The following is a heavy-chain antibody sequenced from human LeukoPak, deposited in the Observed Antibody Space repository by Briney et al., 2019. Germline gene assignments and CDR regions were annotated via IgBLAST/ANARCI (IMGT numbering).Heavy chain of an antibody. CDR1: GGSISSYY. Sequence: SETLSLTCTVSGGSISSYYWSWIRQPPGKGLERIGYIYYSGSTNYNPSLKSRVTISVDTSKNQFSLTLSSVTAADTAVYYCARGYCSGGSCYFDYYYGMDVWGKGTSVTVSS. D-gene: IGHD2-15*01. J-gene: IGHJ6*04. V-gene: IGHV4-59*01. CDR3: ARGYCSGGSCYFDYYYGMDV. CDR2: IYYSGST.